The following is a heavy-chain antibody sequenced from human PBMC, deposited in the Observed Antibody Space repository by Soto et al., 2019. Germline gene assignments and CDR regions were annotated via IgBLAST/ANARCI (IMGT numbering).Heavy chain of an antibody. D-gene: IGHD3-10*01. J-gene: IGHJ6*03. CDR2: ISAYNGNT. CDR1: GYTFTSYG. V-gene: IGHV1-18*01. Sequence: GASVKVSFKASGYTFTSYGISWVRQAPGQGLEWMGWISAYNGNTNYAQKLQGRVTMTTDTSTSTAYMELRSLRSDDTAVYYCARLTMVRGVIITYYYYYMDVWGKGTTVTVSS. CDR3: ARLTMVRGVIITYYYYYMDV.